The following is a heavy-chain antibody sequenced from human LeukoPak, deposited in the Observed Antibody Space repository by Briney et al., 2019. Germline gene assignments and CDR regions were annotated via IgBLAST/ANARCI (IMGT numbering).Heavy chain of an antibody. CDR1: GGSISSYY. CDR3: ARGRGSGSYFEYFQT. CDR2: IYYSGST. D-gene: IGHD3-10*01. V-gene: IGHV4-59*01. J-gene: IGHJ1*01. Sequence: PSETLSLTCTVSGGSISSYYWSWIRQPPGKGLEWIGYIYYSGSTNYNPSLKSRVTISVDTSMTQFSLRLSSVTAADTAVYYCARGRGSGSYFEYFQTWGQGTLVTVSS.